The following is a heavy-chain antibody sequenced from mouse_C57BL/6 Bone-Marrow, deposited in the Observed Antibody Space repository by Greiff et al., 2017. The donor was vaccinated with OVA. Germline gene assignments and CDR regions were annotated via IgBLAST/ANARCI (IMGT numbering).Heavy chain of an antibody. CDR1: GYTFTDYN. D-gene: IGHD1-1*01. Sequence: VQLQQSGPELVKPGASVKIPCKASGYTFTDYNMDWVKQSHGKSLEWIGDINPNNGGTIYNQKFKGKATLTVDKSSSTAYMELRSLTSEDTAVYYCARPLNYDGSSFYFDYWGQGTTLTVSS. CDR2: INPNNGGT. V-gene: IGHV1-18*01. J-gene: IGHJ2*01. CDR3: ARPLNYDGSSFYFDY.